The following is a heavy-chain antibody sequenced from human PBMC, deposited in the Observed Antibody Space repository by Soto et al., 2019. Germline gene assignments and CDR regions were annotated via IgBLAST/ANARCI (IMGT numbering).Heavy chain of an antibody. CDR1: GGSISSAGYY. V-gene: IGHV4-31*03. CDR2: IYYTGST. J-gene: IGHJ4*02. D-gene: IGHD3-22*01. Sequence: SETLSLTCTVSGGSISSAGYYWSWIRQHPGKGLEWIGYIYYTGSTDYSPSLKGRVTISVDTSKNQFSLNLSSVTAADTAVYYCARGPEYYYDNSGFKYWGQGILVTVSS. CDR3: ARGPEYYYDNSGFKY.